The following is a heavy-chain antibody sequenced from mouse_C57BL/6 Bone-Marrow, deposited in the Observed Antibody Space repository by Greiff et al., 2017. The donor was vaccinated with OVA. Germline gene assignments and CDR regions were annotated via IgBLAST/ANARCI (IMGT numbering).Heavy chain of an antibody. V-gene: IGHV5-6*02. J-gene: IGHJ4*01. CDR1: GFTFSSYG. CDR2: ISSGGSYT. D-gene: IGHD2-4*01. CDR3: ARPGDYDGYYAMDY. Sequence: DVMLVESGGDLVKPGGSLKLSCAASGFTFSSYGMSWVRQTPDKRLEWVATISSGGSYTYYPDSVKGRFTISRDNAKNTLYLQMSSLKSEDTAMYYCARPGDYDGYYAMDYWGQGTSVTVSS.